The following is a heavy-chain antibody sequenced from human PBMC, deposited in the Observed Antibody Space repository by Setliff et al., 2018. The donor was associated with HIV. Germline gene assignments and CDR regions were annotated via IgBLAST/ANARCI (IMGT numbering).Heavy chain of an antibody. Sequence: ASVKVSCKASGYTFTSYDINWVRQATGQGLEWMGWMNPNSGNTGYAQKFQGRVTMTRNTSISTAYMELSSLRSEDTAVYYCARDFEGMSTIDGFEDWGQGTLVTVSS. CDR2: MNPNSGNT. D-gene: IGHD1-1*01. CDR1: GYTFTSYD. J-gene: IGHJ5*01. V-gene: IGHV1-8*02. CDR3: ARDFEGMSTIDGFED.